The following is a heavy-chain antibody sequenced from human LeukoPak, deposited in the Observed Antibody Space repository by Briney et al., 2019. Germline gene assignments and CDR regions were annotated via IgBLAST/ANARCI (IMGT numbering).Heavy chain of an antibody. J-gene: IGHJ4*02. CDR2: IDRSGST. CDR1: GGSFSGYY. D-gene: IGHD3-22*01. V-gene: IGHV4-34*01. CDR3: ATTGDSSGYFRYFDS. Sequence: SETLCLTCAVYGGSFSGYYWTWIRQPPGKGLEWIGEIDRSGSTNYSPSLKSRVTISKDTSKNHFSLELSSVTTADTAVYYCATTGDSSGYFRYFDSWGQGTLVTVSS.